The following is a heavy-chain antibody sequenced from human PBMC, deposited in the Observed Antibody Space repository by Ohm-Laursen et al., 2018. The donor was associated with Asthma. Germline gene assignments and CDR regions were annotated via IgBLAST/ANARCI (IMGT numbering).Heavy chain of an antibody. V-gene: IGHV3-23*01. CDR3: AKDYEAGITMIVVVPYFDY. D-gene: IGHD3-22*01. J-gene: IGHJ4*02. CDR2: ISGSGGST. CDR1: GFTFSSYA. Sequence: SLRLSCAASGFTFSSYAMSWVRQAPGKGLEWVSAISGSGGSTYYADSVKGQFTISRDNSKNTLYLQMNSLRAEDTAVYYRAKDYEAGITMIVVVPYFDYWGQGTLVTVSS.